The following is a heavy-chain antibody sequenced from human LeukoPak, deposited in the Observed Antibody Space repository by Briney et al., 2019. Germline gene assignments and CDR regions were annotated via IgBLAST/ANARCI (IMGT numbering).Heavy chain of an antibody. Sequence: GASVKVSCKDSGYTFTSYGISWVRQAPGQGLEWMGWISAYNGNTNYAQKLQGRVTMTTDTSTSTAYMELRSLRSDDTAVYYCARGPPLNYDFWSGYYEVGYWGQGTLVTVSS. CDR2: ISAYNGNT. CDR3: ARGPPLNYDFWSGYYEVGY. J-gene: IGHJ4*02. V-gene: IGHV1-18*01. CDR1: GYTFTSYG. D-gene: IGHD3-3*01.